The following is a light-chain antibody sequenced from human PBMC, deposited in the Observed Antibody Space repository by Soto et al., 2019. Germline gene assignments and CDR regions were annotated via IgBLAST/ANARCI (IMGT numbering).Light chain of an antibody. V-gene: IGKV1-33*01. CDR3: QHYDNILPIT. CDR2: DAS. J-gene: IGKJ5*01. CDR1: QDIAKT. Sequence: IQLTQSPSSLSASVGDRVTITCQASQDIAKTLNWYQQKPGKAPQLLIYDASILQTGVPSRFSVSGSATSFTVNISSLPPADIATYYCQHYDNILPITFGQGTRLEIK.